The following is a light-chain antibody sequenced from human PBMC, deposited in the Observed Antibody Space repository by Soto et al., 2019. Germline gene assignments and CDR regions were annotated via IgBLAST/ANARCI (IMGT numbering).Light chain of an antibody. Sequence: EIVLTQSPGTLSLSPGERATLSCRASQSVSSSYLAWYQQQPGQAPRLLIYGASSRTTGIPDRFSGSGSGTDFTLTISRLEPEDFAVYYCQQYGSSPRLTFGQGTKVEIK. V-gene: IGKV3-20*01. J-gene: IGKJ1*01. CDR3: QQYGSSPRLT. CDR1: QSVSSSY. CDR2: GAS.